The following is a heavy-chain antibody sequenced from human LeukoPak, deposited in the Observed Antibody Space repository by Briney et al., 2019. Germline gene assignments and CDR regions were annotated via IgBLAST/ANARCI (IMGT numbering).Heavy chain of an antibody. Sequence: SETLSLTCAVYGGSFSGYYWSWIRQPPGKGLEWIGEINHSGSTYYNPSLKSRVTISVDTSKNQFSLKLSSVTAADTAVYYCASPAVADYFDYWGQGTLVTVSS. CDR2: INHSGST. J-gene: IGHJ4*02. CDR1: GGSFSGYY. D-gene: IGHD6-19*01. CDR3: ASPAVADYFDY. V-gene: IGHV4-34*01.